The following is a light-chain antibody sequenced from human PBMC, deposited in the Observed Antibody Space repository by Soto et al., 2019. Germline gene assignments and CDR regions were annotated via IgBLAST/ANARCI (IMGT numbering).Light chain of an antibody. CDR3: QQYDNLPPLLT. Sequence: DIQMTQSPSSLSASVGDRVTITCQASQDISNYLNWYQQKPGKAPKLLIYDASNLETGVPSRFNGSGTGTDFNFTISSLPPEDIATYYCQQYDNLPPLLTFGGGTKVEIK. J-gene: IGKJ4*01. CDR1: QDISNY. V-gene: IGKV1-33*01. CDR2: DAS.